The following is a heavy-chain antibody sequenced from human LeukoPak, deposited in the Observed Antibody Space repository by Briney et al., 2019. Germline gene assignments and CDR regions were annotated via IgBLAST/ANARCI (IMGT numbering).Heavy chain of an antibody. J-gene: IGHJ5*02. V-gene: IGHV4-30-2*01. CDR2: IYHSGST. CDR3: AREVTMVRGVRWFDP. CDR1: GGSISSSSYY. Sequence: SETLSLTCTVSGGSISSSSYYWGWIRQPPGKGLEWIGYIYHSGSTYYNPSLKSRVTISVDRSKNQFSLKLSSVTAADTAVYYCAREVTMVRGVRWFDPWGQGTLVTVSS. D-gene: IGHD3-10*01.